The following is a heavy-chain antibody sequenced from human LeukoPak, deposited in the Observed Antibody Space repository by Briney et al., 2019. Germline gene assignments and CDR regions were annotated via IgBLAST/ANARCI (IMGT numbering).Heavy chain of an antibody. D-gene: IGHD6-13*01. V-gene: IGHV4-34*01. CDR1: GGSFSGYY. J-gene: IGHJ4*02. CDR3: AAAALDY. CDR2: INHSGST. Sequence: SETLSLTCAVYGGSFSGYYWSWIRQPPGKGLEWIGEINHSGSTNYNPSLKSRVTISVDTSKNQSSLKLSSVTAADTAVYYCAAAALDYWGQGTLVTVSS.